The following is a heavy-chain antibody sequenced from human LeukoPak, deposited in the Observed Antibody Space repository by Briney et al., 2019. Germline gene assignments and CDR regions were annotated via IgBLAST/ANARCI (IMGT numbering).Heavy chain of an antibody. V-gene: IGHV1-8*01. CDR2: MNPNSGNT. CDR3: ARGVAAAGYDLLEYYFDY. D-gene: IGHD6-13*01. J-gene: IGHJ4*02. Sequence: GASVKVSCKASGYTFTSYDINWVRQAPGQGLEWMGWMNPNSGNTGYAQKFQGRVTMTRNTSISTAYMELSSLRSEDTAVYYCARGVAAAGYDLLEYYFDYWGQGTLVTVSS. CDR1: GYTFTSYD.